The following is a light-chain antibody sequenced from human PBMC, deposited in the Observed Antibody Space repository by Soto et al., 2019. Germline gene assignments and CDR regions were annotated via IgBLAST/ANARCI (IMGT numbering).Light chain of an antibody. CDR3: GTWDSSLSGGV. CDR1: SSNIGNSY. V-gene: IGLV1-51*01. CDR2: DNN. Sequence: QAVVTQPPSVSAAPGQKVTISCSGSSSNIGNSYVSWYQQLPGTAPKLLIYDNNKRPSGIPDRFSGSKSGTSATLGITGLQTGDEADYYCGTWDSSLSGGVFGGGTKLTVL. J-gene: IGLJ2*01.